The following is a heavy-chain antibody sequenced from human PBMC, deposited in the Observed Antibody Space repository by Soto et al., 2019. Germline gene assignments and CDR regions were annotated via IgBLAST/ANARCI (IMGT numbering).Heavy chain of an antibody. J-gene: IGHJ5*02. CDR1: GGSISSGDYY. CDR2: IYYSGST. V-gene: IGHV4-30-4*01. CDR3: ARGQGTNNWFDP. Sequence: SETLSLTCTVSGGSISSGDYYWSWIRQPPGKGLEWIGYIYYSGSTYYNPSLKSRVTISVDTSKNQFSLKLSSVTATDTAVYYCARGQGTNNWFDPWGQGTLVTVSS. D-gene: IGHD1-7*01.